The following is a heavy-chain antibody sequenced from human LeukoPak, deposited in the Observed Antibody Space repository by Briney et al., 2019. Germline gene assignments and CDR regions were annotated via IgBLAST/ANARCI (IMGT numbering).Heavy chain of an antibody. J-gene: IGHJ6*02. CDR2: TNAGNGNT. Sequence: VASVKVSCKASGYTFTSYAMHWVRQAPGQRLEWMGWTNAGNGNTKYSQKFQGRVTITRDTSASTAYMELSSLRSEDTAVYYCAREKWELLSSNYYYGMDVWGQGTTVTVSS. CDR3: AREKWELLSSNYYYGMDV. CDR1: GYTFTSYA. D-gene: IGHD1-26*01. V-gene: IGHV1-3*01.